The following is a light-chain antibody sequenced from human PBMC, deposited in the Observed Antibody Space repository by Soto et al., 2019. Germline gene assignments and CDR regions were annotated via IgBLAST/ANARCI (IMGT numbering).Light chain of an antibody. CDR3: QQRTNWPPYT. CDR2: EAS. J-gene: IGKJ2*01. Sequence: EIVLTQSPATLSLSPGERATLSCRASRSVGTSLAWYLQKPGQAPRLLIYEASNRATGVPARFSGSGSGTDFTLTISSLDPEDFAVFYCQQRTNWPPYTFGQGTKLEIK. CDR1: RSVGTS. V-gene: IGKV3-11*01.